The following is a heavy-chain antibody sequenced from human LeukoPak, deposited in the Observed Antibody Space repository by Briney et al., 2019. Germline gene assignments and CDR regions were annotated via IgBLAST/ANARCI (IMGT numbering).Heavy chain of an antibody. CDR3: TRETSSRYFDF. V-gene: IGHV1-8*01. CDR1: GYTLTSYD. CDR2: MNPNSGRT. Sequence: GSVKVSCKASGYTLTSYDINWVRQATGQGLEWMGWMNPNSGRTGYAQKFRDRISITRNTSISTAYMELSSLTSEDTGVYYCTRETSSRYFDFWGQGTLVTVSS. J-gene: IGHJ4*02.